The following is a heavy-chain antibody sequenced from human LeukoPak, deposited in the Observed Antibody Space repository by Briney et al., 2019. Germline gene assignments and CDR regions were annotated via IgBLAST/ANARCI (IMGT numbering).Heavy chain of an antibody. CDR2: ISGSGDNT. CDR3: AKLPHHSYYYYYGMDV. J-gene: IGHJ6*02. Sequence: GGSLRLSCAASGFTFSSHWMHWVRQAPGKGLEWVSGISGSGDNTYYADSVKGRFTISRDNSKNTLYLQMNSLRAEDTAVYYCAKLPHHSYYYYYGMDVWGQGTTVTVSS. V-gene: IGHV3-23*01. CDR1: GFTFSSHW.